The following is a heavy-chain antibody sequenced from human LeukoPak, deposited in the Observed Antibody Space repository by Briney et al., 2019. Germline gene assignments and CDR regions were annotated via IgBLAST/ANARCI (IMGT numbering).Heavy chain of an antibody. J-gene: IGHJ4*02. CDR2: RTHDGGIE. Sequence: GGSLRLSCAASGFPFSRYAVHWVRQAPGKGLEGVALRTHDGGIEDYADSVKGRFTISRDNSRNTLYLQMNSLKPQDTAVYYCASSNEFYYDTSTYVDYWGQGTLVTVSS. CDR3: ASSNEFYYDTSTYVDY. V-gene: IGHV3-30-3*01. CDR1: GFPFSRYA. D-gene: IGHD3-22*01.